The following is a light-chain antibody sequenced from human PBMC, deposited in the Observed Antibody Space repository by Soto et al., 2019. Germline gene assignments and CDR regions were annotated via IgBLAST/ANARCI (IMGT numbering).Light chain of an antibody. V-gene: IGKV1-39*01. J-gene: IGKJ2*01. CDR1: QRISST. Sequence: DIQMTQSPSSLSSSVGDRVTITCRASQRISSTLNWYQHKVGRAPKLLIYAASSLQTGFPSRLSGSGSGTDVTLTISSLQPDDFATYYWQQSYLTPRTFGHGTKM. CDR2: AAS. CDR3: QQSYLTPRT.